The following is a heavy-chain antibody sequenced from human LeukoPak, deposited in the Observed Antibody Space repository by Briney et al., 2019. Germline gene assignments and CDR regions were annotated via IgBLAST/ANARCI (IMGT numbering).Heavy chain of an antibody. CDR2: INPKRGGT. D-gene: IGHD1-26*01. CDR3: AFSSYYLQANYYYMDV. V-gene: IGHV1-2*02. Sequence: ASVTVSFKGSGYTFTEYFMKWVRQAPGQGGEGMGWINPKRGGTVYEQKFQGRGSMTRETATSTVYMEVKSLRSDHTAVYYCAFSSYYLQANYYYMDVWGKGTTVTVSS. J-gene: IGHJ6*03. CDR1: GYTFTEYF.